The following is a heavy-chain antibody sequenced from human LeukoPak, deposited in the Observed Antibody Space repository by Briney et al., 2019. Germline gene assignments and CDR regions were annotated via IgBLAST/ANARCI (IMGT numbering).Heavy chain of an antibody. D-gene: IGHD3-22*01. CDR3: TRAVVTTMIVVVTPLYYFDY. CDR1: GLTFGDYA. CDR2: IRSKAYGGTT. V-gene: IGHV3-49*04. Sequence: GGSLRLSCTASGLTFGDYAMSWVRQAPGKGLEWVGFIRSKAYGGTTEYAASVKGRFTISRDDSKSIAYLQMNSLKTEDTAVYYCTRAVVTTMIVVVTPLYYFDYWGQGTLVTVSS. J-gene: IGHJ4*02.